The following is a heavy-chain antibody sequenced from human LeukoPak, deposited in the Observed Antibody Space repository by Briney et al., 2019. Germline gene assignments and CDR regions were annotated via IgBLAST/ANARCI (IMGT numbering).Heavy chain of an antibody. CDR3: ARVRSVLRYFDWLPDYFDY. CDR1: GFTFSDYY. V-gene: IGHV3-11*04. D-gene: IGHD3-9*01. Sequence: GGSLRLSCAASGFTFSDYYMSWIRQAPGKGLEWVSYISSSGSTIYHADSVKGRFTISRDNAKNSLYLQMNSLRAEDTAVYYCARVRSVLRYFDWLPDYFDYWGQGTLVTVSS. CDR2: ISSSGSTI. J-gene: IGHJ4*02.